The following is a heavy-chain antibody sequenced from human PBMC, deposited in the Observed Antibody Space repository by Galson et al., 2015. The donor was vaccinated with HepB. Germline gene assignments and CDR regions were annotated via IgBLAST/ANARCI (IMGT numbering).Heavy chain of an antibody. J-gene: IGHJ5*02. CDR3: ARVGALWVRGVRTNWFDP. Sequence: SVKVSCKASGYTFTSYGISWVRQAPGQGLEWMGWISAYNGNTNYAQKLQGRVTMTTDTSTSTAYMELRSLRSDDTAVYYCARVGALWVRGVRTNWFDPWGQGTLVTVSS. CDR1: GYTFTSYG. D-gene: IGHD3-10*01. CDR2: ISAYNGNT. V-gene: IGHV1-18*01.